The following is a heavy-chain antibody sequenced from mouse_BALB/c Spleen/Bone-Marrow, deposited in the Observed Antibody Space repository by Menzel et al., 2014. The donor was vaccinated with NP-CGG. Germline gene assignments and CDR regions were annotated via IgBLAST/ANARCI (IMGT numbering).Heavy chain of an antibody. V-gene: IGHV1-69*02. J-gene: IGHJ2*01. CDR2: IDPSDSYT. CDR3: APRLDY. CDR1: GYTFTSYW. Sequence: QVQLQQSGVELVKPGASVKLSCKASGYTFTSYWMHWVKQRPGQGLEWIGEIDPSDSYTNYNQKFKGKATLTVDKSSSTAYMQLSSLTSEDSAVYYCAPRLDYWGQGTTLTVSS.